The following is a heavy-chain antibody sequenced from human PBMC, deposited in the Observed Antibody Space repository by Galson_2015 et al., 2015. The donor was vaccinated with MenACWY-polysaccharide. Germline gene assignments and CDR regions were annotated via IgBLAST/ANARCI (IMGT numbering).Heavy chain of an antibody. J-gene: IGHJ4*02. V-gene: IGHV4-4*02. CDR1: GVSISSPYW. CDR3: ARSHGGY. Sequence: ETLSLTCAVSGVSISSPYWWSWVRQPPGKGLEWIGEISHSGSTNYNPSLKSRVTISGDKSKNQISLKLTSVTAADTAVYYCARSHGGYWGQGTLVTVSS. D-gene: IGHD3-16*01. CDR2: ISHSGST.